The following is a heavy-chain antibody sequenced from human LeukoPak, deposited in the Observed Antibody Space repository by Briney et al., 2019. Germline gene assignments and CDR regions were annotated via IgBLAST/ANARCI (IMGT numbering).Heavy chain of an antibody. D-gene: IGHD3-9*01. CDR2: ISGSGGST. J-gene: IGHJ6*03. V-gene: IGHV3-23*01. Sequence: PGGSLRLSCAASGFTFSSYAMSWVRQAPGKGLEWVSAISGSGGSTYYADSVKGRFTISRDNSKNTLYLQMNSLRAEDTAVYYCAKDHYDILTGHYYYYYYMDVWGKGTTVTVSS. CDR3: AKDHYDILTGHYYYYYYMDV. CDR1: GFTFSSYA.